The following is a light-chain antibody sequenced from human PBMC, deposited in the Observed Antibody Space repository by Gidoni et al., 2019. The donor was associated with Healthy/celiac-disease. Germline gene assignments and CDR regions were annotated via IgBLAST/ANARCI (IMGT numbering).Light chain of an antibody. V-gene: IGKV3-20*01. CDR2: GAS. Sequence: EIVLTQSPGTLSLSPGERATLSCRASQSVSSSYLAWYQQKPGQAPRLLIYGASSRATGIPDRFSGSGSGTDFTLTISRLEPEDFAVYYCQQYGSSTTFXPXTKVXIK. CDR1: QSVSSSY. J-gene: IGKJ3*01. CDR3: QQYGSSTT.